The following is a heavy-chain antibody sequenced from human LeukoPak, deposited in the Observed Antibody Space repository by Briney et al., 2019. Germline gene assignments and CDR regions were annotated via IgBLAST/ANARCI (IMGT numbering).Heavy chain of an antibody. CDR1: GFTVSSIH. V-gene: IGHV3-74*01. CDR2: FKGDGIST. D-gene: IGHD3-3*01. CDR3: AEDHYWSIDY. Sequence: GGSLRLSCAASGFTVSSIHMVWVRHAPGQGLVWVSRFKGDGISTNYADSVKGRFTISRDIAKNTLYLQMNSLRAEDTGVYYCAEDHYWSIDYWGRGTLVTVSS. J-gene: IGHJ4*02.